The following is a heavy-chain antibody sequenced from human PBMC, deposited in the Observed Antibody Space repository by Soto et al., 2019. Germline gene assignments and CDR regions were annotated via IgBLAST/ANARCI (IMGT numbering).Heavy chain of an antibody. J-gene: IGHJ3*02. Sequence: GGSLRLSCAASGFTFSEYAMTWVRQTPGKGLEWVSVIGGAGSNIYYADSVEGRFTVSRDDSKNTLYLRMDSLRVEDTAVYYCARVVGRGTSAGGALAICGQGTMVPVSS. CDR1: GFTFSEYA. CDR3: ARVVGRGTSAGGALAI. V-gene: IGHV3-23*01. CDR2: IGGAGSNI. D-gene: IGHD2-2*01.